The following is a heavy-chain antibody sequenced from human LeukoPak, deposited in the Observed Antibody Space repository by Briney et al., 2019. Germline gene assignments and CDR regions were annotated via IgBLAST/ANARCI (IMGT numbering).Heavy chain of an antibody. D-gene: IGHD6-13*01. J-gene: IGHJ4*02. CDR3: AKDLIAAGGPFDY. V-gene: IGHV3-23*01. CDR2: ISGGGGSI. Sequence: GGSLRLSCAASGLTFSNYAMSWVRQAPGKGLEWVSTISGGGGSIYYADSVKGRFTISRDNSKRTLCLQMNSLRAEDTAIYYCAKDLIAAGGPFDYWGQGTLVTVSS. CDR1: GLTFSNYA.